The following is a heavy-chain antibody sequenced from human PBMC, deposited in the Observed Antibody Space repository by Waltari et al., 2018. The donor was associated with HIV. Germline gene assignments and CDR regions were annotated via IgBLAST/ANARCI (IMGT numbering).Heavy chain of an antibody. V-gene: IGHV3-33*01. J-gene: IGHJ4*02. D-gene: IGHD3-9*01. CDR2: IWYDGSNK. Sequence: QVQLVESGGGVVQPGRSLRLSCAASGFTFSSYGMHWVRQAPGKGLEWVAVIWYDGSNKYYADSVKGRFTISRDNSKNTLYLQMNSLRAEDTAVYYCASNDILTGYGVTDWGQGTLVTVSS. CDR1: GFTFSSYG. CDR3: ASNDILTGYGVTD.